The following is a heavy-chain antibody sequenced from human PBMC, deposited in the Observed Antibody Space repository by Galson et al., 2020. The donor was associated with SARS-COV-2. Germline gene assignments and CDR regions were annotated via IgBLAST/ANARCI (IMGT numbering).Heavy chain of an antibody. CDR1: GFTFSSYG. D-gene: IGHD3-3*01. CDR3: AKDRIDGLDYDFWNYYYGMDV. CDR2: ISYDGSNK. Sequence: TGGSLRLSCAASGFTFSSYGMHWVCQAPGQGLTWVAVISYDGSNKYYADSVKGRFTISRDNSKNTLYLQMNSLRAEDTAVYYCAKDRIDGLDYDFWNYYYGMDVWGQGTTVTVSS. V-gene: IGHV3-30*18. J-gene: IGHJ6*02.